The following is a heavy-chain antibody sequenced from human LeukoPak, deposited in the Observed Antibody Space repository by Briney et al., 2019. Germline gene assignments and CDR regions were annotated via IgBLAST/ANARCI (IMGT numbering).Heavy chain of an antibody. Sequence: SETLSLTCTVSGGSISSSSYYWGWIRQPPGKGLEWIGSIYYSASTYYNPSLKSRVAISVDTSKNQFSLKLSSVTAADTAVYYCARITLVRGVITENFDYWGQGTLVTISS. D-gene: IGHD3-10*01. J-gene: IGHJ4*02. CDR1: GGSISSSSYY. CDR2: IYYSAST. V-gene: IGHV4-39*01. CDR3: ARITLVRGVITENFDY.